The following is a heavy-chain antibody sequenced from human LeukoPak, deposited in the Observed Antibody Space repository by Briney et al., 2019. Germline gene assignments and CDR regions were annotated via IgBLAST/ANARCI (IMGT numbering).Heavy chain of an antibody. D-gene: IGHD3-16*01. V-gene: IGHV1-18*01. CDR2: ISAYNGNT. CDR3: ARGKHRDADAFDI. J-gene: IGHJ3*02. Sequence: ASVKVSCKASGYTLTSYGITWVRQAPGQGLEWMGWISAYNGNTNYAQKLQGRVTMTTDTSTSTAYRELRSLRYDDTAVYYCARGKHRDADAFDIWGQGTMVTVSS. CDR1: GYTLTSYG.